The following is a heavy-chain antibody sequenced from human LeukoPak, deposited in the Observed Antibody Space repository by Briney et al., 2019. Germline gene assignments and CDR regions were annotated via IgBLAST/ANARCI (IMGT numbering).Heavy chain of an antibody. J-gene: IGHJ6*03. CDR2: INHSGST. V-gene: IGHV4-34*01. CDR1: GGSFSGYY. D-gene: IGHD3-16*01. CDR3: ARGYGGIYYYYMDV. Sequence: SETLSLTCAVYGGSFSGYYWSWIRQPPGKGLEWIGEINHSGSTNYNPSLKSRVTISVDTSKDQFSLKLSSVTAADTAVYYCARGYGGIYYYYMDVWGKGTTVTVSS.